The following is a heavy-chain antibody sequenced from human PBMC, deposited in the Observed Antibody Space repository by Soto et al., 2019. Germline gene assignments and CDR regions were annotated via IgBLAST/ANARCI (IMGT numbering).Heavy chain of an antibody. CDR2: ISAYNGNT. V-gene: IGHV1-18*01. CDR1: GYTFTSYG. CDR3: ARGPVLGVSSWYSRFDP. J-gene: IGHJ5*02. Sequence: ASVKVSCKASGYTFTSYGISWVRQAPGQGLEWMGWISAYNGNTNYAQKLQGRVTMTTDTSTSTAYMELRSLRSDDTAVYYCARGPVLGVSSWYSRFDPWGQGTLVTVSS. D-gene: IGHD6-13*01.